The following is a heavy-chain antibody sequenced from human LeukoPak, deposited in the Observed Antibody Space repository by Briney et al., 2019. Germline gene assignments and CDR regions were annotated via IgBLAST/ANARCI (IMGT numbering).Heavy chain of an antibody. J-gene: IGHJ4*02. CDR3: ARDLRDGYNSFFDY. CDR2: INPHSGDA. D-gene: IGHD5-24*01. CDR1: GYTFTGDY. Sequence: SVKVSCKASGYTFTGDYMHWVRQAPGQGLEWMGWINPHSGDANYAHKFQGRVTMTRDTSISTAYMELSRLRSEDTAVYYCARDLRDGYNSFFDYWGQGTLVTVSS. V-gene: IGHV1-2*07.